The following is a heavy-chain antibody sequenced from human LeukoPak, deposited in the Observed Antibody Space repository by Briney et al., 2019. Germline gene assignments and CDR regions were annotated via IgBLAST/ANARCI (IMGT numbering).Heavy chain of an antibody. CDR3: ARGHPYHDFWSGYPDV. CDR1: GGSFSGYY. D-gene: IGHD3-3*01. Sequence: SETLSLTCTVSGGSFSGYYWSWIRQPPGKGLEWIGEINHSGSTNYNPSLKSRVTISVDTSKNQFSLKLSSVTAADTAVYYCARGHPYHDFWSGYPDVWGKGTTVTVSS. J-gene: IGHJ6*04. V-gene: IGHV4-34*01. CDR2: INHSGST.